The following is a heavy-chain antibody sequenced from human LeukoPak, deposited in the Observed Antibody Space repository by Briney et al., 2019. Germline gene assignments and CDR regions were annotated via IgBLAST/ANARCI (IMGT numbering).Heavy chain of an antibody. Sequence: TGGSLRLSCMPSGFTFAHHSLSWVRQAPGKGLEWVAVISVDGRLKYYADSVKGRFTTSRDNSKNTLYLQMNSLRIEDTAVYYCARDPVPSKPDYFDNWGQGTLVTVSS. CDR3: ARDPVPSKPDYFDN. J-gene: IGHJ4*02. V-gene: IGHV3-30-3*01. D-gene: IGHD6-6*01. CDR1: GFTFAHHS. CDR2: ISVDGRLK.